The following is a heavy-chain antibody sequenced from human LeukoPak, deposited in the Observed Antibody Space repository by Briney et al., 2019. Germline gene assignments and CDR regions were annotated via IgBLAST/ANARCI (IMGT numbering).Heavy chain of an antibody. V-gene: IGHV4-31*03. D-gene: IGHD3-22*01. CDR3: ARGKPYYDSSGYPFDY. CDR2: IYYSGST. CDR1: GGSISSGGYY. J-gene: IGHJ4*02. Sequence: TSETLSLTCTVSGGSISSGGYYWSWIRQHPGKGLEWIGYIYYSGSTYYNPSLKSRVTISVDTSKNQFSLKLSSVTAADTAVYYCARGKPYYDSSGYPFDYWGQGTLVTVSP.